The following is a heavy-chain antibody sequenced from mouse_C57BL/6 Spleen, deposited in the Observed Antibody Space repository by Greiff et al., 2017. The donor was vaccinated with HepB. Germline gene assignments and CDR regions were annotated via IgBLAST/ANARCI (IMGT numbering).Heavy chain of an antibody. D-gene: IGHD4-1*01. CDR2: ISYDGSN. J-gene: IGHJ2*01. CDR1: GYSITSGYY. Sequence: VQLQQSGPGLVKPSQSLSLTCSVTGYSITSGYYWNWIRQFPGNKLEWMGYISYDGSNNYNPSLKNRISITRDTSKNQFFLKLNSVTTEDTATYYCAKLTGTPLFDYWGQGTTLTVSS. V-gene: IGHV3-6*01. CDR3: AKLTGTPLFDY.